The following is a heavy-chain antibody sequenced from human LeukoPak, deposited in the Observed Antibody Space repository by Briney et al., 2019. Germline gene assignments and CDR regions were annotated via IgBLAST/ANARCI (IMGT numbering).Heavy chain of an antibody. CDR2: MNPNSGNT. D-gene: IGHD2-15*01. CDR3: SRRDCSGGSCYLSRHDVFDI. Sequence: GASVKLSCKASGYTFTSYNINWVRQATGQGLEWMGWMNPNSGNTGYSQKFQGRVTMNRNTPIRTAYMELSSLRSEDAAVYYCSRRDCSGGSCYLSRHDVFDIWGQGTMVTVSS. V-gene: IGHV1-8*01. CDR1: GYTFTSYN. J-gene: IGHJ3*02.